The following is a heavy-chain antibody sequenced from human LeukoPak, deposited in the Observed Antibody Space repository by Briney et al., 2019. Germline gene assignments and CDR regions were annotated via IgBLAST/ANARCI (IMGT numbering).Heavy chain of an antibody. CDR3: ARVRGATGY. CDR1: GGSFSGYY. Sequence: SETLSHTCAVYGGSFSGYYWSWIRQPPGKGLEWIGEINHSGSTNYNPSLKSRVTISVDTSKNQFSLKLSSVTAADTAVYYCARVRGATGYWGQGTLVTVSS. CDR2: INHSGST. J-gene: IGHJ4*02. D-gene: IGHD1-26*01. V-gene: IGHV4-34*01.